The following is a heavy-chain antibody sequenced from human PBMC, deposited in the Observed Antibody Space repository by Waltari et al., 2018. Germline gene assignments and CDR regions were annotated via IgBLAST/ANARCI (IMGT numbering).Heavy chain of an antibody. CDR2: IGDGGDT. D-gene: IGHD2-15*01. Sequence: EVQLLESGGGLVQPGGSLRLSCAASGFTFINHGMSWVRQAPGKGLEWVSGIGDGGDTHDADSVKGRFTISRDNSKNMLYLQMDSLSAEDTAVYYCTKGAWGSVCDYWGQGTLVTVSS. CDR3: TKGAWGSVCDY. V-gene: IGHV3-23*01. CDR1: GFTFINHG. J-gene: IGHJ4*02.